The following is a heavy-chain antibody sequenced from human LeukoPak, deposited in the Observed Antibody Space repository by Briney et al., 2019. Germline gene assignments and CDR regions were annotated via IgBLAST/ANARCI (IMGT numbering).Heavy chain of an antibody. Sequence: QTGGSLRLSCAASGFTFSGYAMSWVRQAPGKGLEWVSAINGNGGGTYYAEAVKGRFSISRDNSKNTLSLQMNSLRAEDTAVYYCAKKGAGTNRDWLLSRTPATYYFDYWGQGTLVTVSS. V-gene: IGHV3-23*01. CDR2: INGNGGGT. D-gene: IGHD3-9*01. CDR1: GFTFSGYA. J-gene: IGHJ4*02. CDR3: AKKGAGTNRDWLLSRTPATYYFDY.